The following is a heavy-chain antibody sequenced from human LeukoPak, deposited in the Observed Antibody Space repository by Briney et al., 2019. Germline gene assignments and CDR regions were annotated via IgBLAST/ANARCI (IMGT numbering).Heavy chain of an antibody. D-gene: IGHD3-22*01. CDR3: ARGMRERNYYDSSAQLDY. CDR1: GGSFSGYY. V-gene: IGHV4-34*01. CDR2: INHSGST. Sequence: PSETLSLTCAVYGGSFSGYYWSWIRQLPGKGLEWIGEINHSGSTNYNPSLKSRVTISVDTSKNQFSLKLSSVTAADTAVYYCARGMRERNYYDSSAQLDYWGQGTLVTVSS. J-gene: IGHJ4*02.